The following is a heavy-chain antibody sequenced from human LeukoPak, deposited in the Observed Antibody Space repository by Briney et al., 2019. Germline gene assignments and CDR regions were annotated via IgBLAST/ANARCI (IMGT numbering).Heavy chain of an antibody. V-gene: IGHV3-33*08. D-gene: IGHD2-15*01. J-gene: IGHJ3*02. CDR1: GFTFINYA. CDR2: IWYDGSNR. CDR3: AREADCSGGSCYRGAFDI. Sequence: GGSLRLSCTASGFTFINYAMHWVRQAPGKGLEWVAVIWYDGSNRYYADSVKGRFTISRDTSKNTLYLQMNSLRAEDTAVYYCAREADCSGGSCYRGAFDIWGQGKTITVSS.